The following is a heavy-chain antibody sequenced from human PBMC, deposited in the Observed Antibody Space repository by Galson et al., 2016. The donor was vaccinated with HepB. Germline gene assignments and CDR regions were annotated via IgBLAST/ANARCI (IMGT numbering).Heavy chain of an antibody. CDR1: GFTFRDST. V-gene: IGHV3-23*01. D-gene: IGHD3-22*01. CDR2: ITGSGVSS. CDR3: AKDGGTWGYYYGDWNLNL. Sequence: SLRLSCAASGFTFRDSTMTWVRQAPGKGLEWVSTITGSGVSSYYADSVKGRFTISRDNSKNNVYLQMNSLRAEDTAVYYRAKDGGTWGYYYGDWNLNLWGRGTLVTVSS. J-gene: IGHJ2*01.